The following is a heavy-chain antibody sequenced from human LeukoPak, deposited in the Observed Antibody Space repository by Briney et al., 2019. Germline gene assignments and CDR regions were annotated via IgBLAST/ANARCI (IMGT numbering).Heavy chain of an antibody. CDR1: GGSFSDYY. Sequence: SETLSLTCAVYGGSFSDYYWSWIRQPPGKGLEWIGEINHSGSTNYNPSLKSRVTISVDTSNNHFSLNLSSVTAADTAVYYCARTRLDYYGSGTYPNWYFDLWGRGTLVTVSS. CDR2: INHSGST. J-gene: IGHJ2*01. CDR3: ARTRLDYYGSGTYPNWYFDL. V-gene: IGHV4-34*01. D-gene: IGHD3-10*01.